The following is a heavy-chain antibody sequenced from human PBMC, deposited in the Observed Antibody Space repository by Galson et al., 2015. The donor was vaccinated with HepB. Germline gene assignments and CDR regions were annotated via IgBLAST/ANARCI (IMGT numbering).Heavy chain of an antibody. CDR3: ARDFLGPVFGVVIQYYFDY. J-gene: IGHJ4*02. CDR2: ISYDGSNK. Sequence: SLRLSCAASGFTFSSYAMHWVRQAPGKGLEWVAVISYDGSNKYYADSVKGRFTISRDNSKNTLYLQMNSLRAEDTAVYYCARDFLGPVFGVVIQYYFDYWGQGTLVTVSS. V-gene: IGHV3-30-3*01. D-gene: IGHD3-3*01. CDR1: GFTFSSYA.